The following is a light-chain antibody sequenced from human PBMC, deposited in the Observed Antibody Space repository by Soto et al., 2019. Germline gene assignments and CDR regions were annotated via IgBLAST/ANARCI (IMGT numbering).Light chain of an antibody. CDR2: DVS. Sequence: QSALTQPRSVSGSPGQSVTISCTGISNGYNFVSWYQQHPGKAPKVLIYDVSKRPSGVPDRFSGSKSGNTASLTISGLQAEDEADYYCCSYVVSYTFVFGIGTKVTVL. V-gene: IGLV2-11*01. CDR3: CSYVVSYTFV. CDR1: SNGYNF. J-gene: IGLJ1*01.